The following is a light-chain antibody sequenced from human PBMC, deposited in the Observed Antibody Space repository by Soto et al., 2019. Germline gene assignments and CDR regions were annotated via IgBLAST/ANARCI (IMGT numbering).Light chain of an antibody. CDR1: QSITSN. Sequence: EKVMTQSPVTLSLSPGDTATLSCRASQSITSNLAWYQQKPGQPPRLLIYGASTRATGIPARFSGSGSGTEFTLTISSLQSEDFAVYYCQQYSSWVTFGGGTQLEIE. J-gene: IGKJ4*01. V-gene: IGKV3-15*01. CDR2: GAS. CDR3: QQYSSWVT.